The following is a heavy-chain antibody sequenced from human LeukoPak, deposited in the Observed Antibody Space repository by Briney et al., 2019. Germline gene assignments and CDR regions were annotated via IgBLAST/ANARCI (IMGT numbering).Heavy chain of an antibody. V-gene: IGHV4-61*01. CDR1: GGSVSSGSYY. CDR3: ARDWRYGSGSYYTSD. D-gene: IGHD3-10*01. Sequence: SGTLSLTCTVSGGSVSSGSYYWSWIRQPPGRGLEWIGYIYYSGSTNYNPSLKSRVTISVDTSKNQFSLKLSSVAAADTAVYYCARDWRYGSGSYYTSDWGQGTLVTVSS. J-gene: IGHJ4*02. CDR2: IYYSGST.